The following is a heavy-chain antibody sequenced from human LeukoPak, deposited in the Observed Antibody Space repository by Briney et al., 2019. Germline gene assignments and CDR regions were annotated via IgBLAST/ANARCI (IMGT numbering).Heavy chain of an antibody. CDR1: GFTFSNFE. V-gene: IGHV3-48*01. CDR3: ATTMVRGAPYYFDY. CDR2: ITRSSRII. D-gene: IGHD3-10*01. J-gene: IGHJ4*02. Sequence: PGGSLRLSCAASGFTFSNFEMNWVRQIPGKGLEWLSFITRSSRIIYYADSVKGRFTISRDNSKNTLYLQMNSLRAEDTAVYYCATTMVRGAPYYFDYWGQGTLVTVSS.